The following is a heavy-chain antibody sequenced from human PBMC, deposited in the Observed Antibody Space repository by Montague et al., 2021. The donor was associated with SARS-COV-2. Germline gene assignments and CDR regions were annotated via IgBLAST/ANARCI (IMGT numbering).Heavy chain of an antibody. CDR2: TYYRSKWYH. CDR3: ARTTTRMLYPENAFDI. J-gene: IGHJ3*02. V-gene: IGHV6-1*01. D-gene: IGHD2-15*01. CDR1: GDSVSINTAT. Sequence: CAISGDSVSINTATWNWIRQSPSRGLEWLGMTYYRSKWYHDYAISLKGRITINPDTSKNQFSLQLSSVAPEDTAVFYCARTTTRMLYPENAFDIWGQGTMVTVA.